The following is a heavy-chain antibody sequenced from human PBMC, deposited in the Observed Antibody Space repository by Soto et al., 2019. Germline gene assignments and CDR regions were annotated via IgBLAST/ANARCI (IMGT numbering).Heavy chain of an antibody. Sequence: SETLSLTCAVYGGSFSGYYWSWIRQPPGKGLEWIGEINHSGSTNYNPSLKSRVTISVDTSKNQFSLKLSSVTAADTAVYYCATVKDYSGYDVPGGNWFDPWGQGTLVTVSS. J-gene: IGHJ5*02. CDR1: GGSFSGYY. CDR2: INHSGST. V-gene: IGHV4-34*01. CDR3: ATVKDYSGYDVPGGNWFDP. D-gene: IGHD5-12*01.